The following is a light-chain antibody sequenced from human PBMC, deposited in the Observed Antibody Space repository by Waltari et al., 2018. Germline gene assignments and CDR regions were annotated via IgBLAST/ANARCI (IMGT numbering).Light chain of an antibody. V-gene: IGKV3-20*01. CDR3: QHYDGLVVT. CDR1: QSVTSIA. Sequence: EPALTQSPGNLSLSPGVRATLSCRASQSVTSIASSWYQQKPGQAPSLLIYGASSRATGIPDRFSGSGSGTDFTLTISRLELEDFAVYYCQHYDGLVVTFGGGTKVEI. CDR2: GAS. J-gene: IGKJ4*01.